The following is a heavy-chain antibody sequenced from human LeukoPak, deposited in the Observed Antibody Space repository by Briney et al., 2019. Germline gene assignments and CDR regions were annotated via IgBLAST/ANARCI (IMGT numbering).Heavy chain of an antibody. CDR1: GYTFTGYF. V-gene: IGHV1-2*02. Sequence: ASVKVSCKTSGYTFTGYFMHWVRQAPGQGLEWMGWINPNSGDTNYAQKFQGRVTMTRDTSTSTAYMELRSLRSDDTAVYYCASGGGRYYYMDVWGKGTTVTVSS. CDR2: INPNSGDT. CDR3: ASGGGRYYYMDV. J-gene: IGHJ6*03. D-gene: IGHD2-15*01.